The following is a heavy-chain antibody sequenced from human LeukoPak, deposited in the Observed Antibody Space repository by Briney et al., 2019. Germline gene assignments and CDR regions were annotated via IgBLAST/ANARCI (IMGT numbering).Heavy chain of an antibody. CDR3: ARDPFTIFGPLVPL. CDR2: IYTSGST. CDR1: GGSISSGSYY. Sequence: SETLSLTCTVSGGSISSGSYYWSWIRQPAGKGLEWIGRIYTSGSTNYNPSLKSRVTISVDTSKNQFSLKLSSVTAADTAVYYCARDPFTIFGPLVPLWGQGTLVTVSS. J-gene: IGHJ4*02. V-gene: IGHV4-61*02. D-gene: IGHD3-3*01.